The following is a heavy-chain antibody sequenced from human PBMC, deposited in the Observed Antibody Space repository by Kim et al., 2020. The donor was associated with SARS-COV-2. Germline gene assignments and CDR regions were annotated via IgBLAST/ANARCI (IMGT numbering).Heavy chain of an antibody. Sequence: NYAQKFQGRVTITADESTSTAYMELSSLRSEDTAVYYCARNYDSSGYFDYWGQGTLVTVSS. J-gene: IGHJ4*02. D-gene: IGHD3-22*01. V-gene: IGHV1-69*01. CDR3: ARNYDSSGYFDY.